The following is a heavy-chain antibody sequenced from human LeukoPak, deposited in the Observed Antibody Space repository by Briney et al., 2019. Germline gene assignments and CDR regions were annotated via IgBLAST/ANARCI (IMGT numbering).Heavy chain of an antibody. CDR1: GFAFSTYA. CDR2: ISGSGTYI. V-gene: IGHV3-21*01. CDR3: ARDASPGHDSSGFLY. J-gene: IGHJ4*02. Sequence: GGSLRLSCGASGFAFSTYAINWVRQAPGKGLEWVSSISGSGTYIYYADSMKGRFTISRDNARNSSYLQMNSLRVEDTAVYYCARDASPGHDSSGFLYWGQGTLVTVSA. D-gene: IGHD3-22*01.